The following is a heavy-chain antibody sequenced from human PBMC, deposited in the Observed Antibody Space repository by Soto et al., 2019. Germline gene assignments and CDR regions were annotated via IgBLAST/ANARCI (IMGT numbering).Heavy chain of an antibody. V-gene: IGHV4-39*01. J-gene: IGHJ5*02. CDR1: GGSISSSSYY. D-gene: IGHD5-12*01. Sequence: QLQLQESGPGLVKPSETLSLTCTVSGGSISSSSYYWGWIRQPPGKGLEWIGSIYYSGSTYYNPSLKSRVTISVDTSKNQFSLKLSSVTAADTTVYYCARHRGYSGYEDITSWFDPWGQGTLVTVSS. CDR2: IYYSGST. CDR3: ARHRGYSGYEDITSWFDP.